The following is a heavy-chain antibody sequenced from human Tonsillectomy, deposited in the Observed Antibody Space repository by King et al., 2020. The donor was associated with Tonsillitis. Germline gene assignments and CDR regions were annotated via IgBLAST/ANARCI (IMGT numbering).Heavy chain of an antibody. V-gene: IGHV3-74*01. D-gene: IGHD1-1*01. CDR1: GFTFSSYW. CDR3: ARGTSTWNGIDY. CDR2: ISPDGRST. Sequence: VQLVESGGGLVQPGGSLRLSCAASGFTFSSYWMHWVRQAAGRGLVWVSRISPDGRSTAYAASVKGRFTISRDNDENTLYLQMNSLRAEDTALYYCARGTSTWNGIDYWGQGTLVTVSS. J-gene: IGHJ4*02.